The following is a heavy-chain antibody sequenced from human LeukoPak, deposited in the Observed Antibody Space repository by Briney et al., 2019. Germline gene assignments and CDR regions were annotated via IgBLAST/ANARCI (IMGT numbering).Heavy chain of an antibody. J-gene: IGHJ4*02. D-gene: IGHD4-23*01. CDR1: GSTFSSYG. V-gene: IGHV3-30*18. CDR3: AKAGDGGVDY. Sequence: GGSLRLSCAASGSTFSSYGMHWVRQAPGKGLEWVAVISYDGSNKYYADSVKGRFTISRDNSKNTLYLQMNSLRAVDTAVYYCAKAGDGGVDYWGQGTLVTVSS. CDR2: ISYDGSNK.